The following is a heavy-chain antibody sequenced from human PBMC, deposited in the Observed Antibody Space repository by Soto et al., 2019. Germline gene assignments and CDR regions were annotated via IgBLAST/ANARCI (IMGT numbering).Heavy chain of an antibody. CDR2: ITSSGSNK. CDR3: AKDTYDSSGYHDY. CDR1: GFTFSSYS. Sequence: SLRLSCAASGFTFSSYSMNWVRQAPGKGLEWVASITSSGSNKYYADSVKGRFTISRDNSKNTLYLQMNSLRAEDTAVYYCAKDTYDSSGYHDYWGQGTLVTVSS. D-gene: IGHD3-22*01. V-gene: IGHV3-30*18. J-gene: IGHJ4*02.